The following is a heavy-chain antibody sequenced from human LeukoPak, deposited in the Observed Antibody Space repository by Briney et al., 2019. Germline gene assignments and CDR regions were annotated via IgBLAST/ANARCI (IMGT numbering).Heavy chain of an antibody. CDR1: GGSFSGYY. V-gene: IGHV4-34*12. D-gene: IGHD3-10*01. Sequence: SETLSLTCAVYGGSFSGYYWGWIRQPPGKGLEWIGSIIYSGSTYYNPSLKSRVTISVDTSKNQFSLKLSSVTAADTAVYYCARHGSDYYGSGSYRRSWWFDPWGQGTLVTVSS. J-gene: IGHJ5*02. CDR2: IIYSGST. CDR3: ARHGSDYYGSGSYRRSWWFDP.